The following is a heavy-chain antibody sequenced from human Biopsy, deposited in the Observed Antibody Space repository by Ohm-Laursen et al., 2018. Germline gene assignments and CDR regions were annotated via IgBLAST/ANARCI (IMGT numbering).Heavy chain of an antibody. J-gene: IGHJ3*01. CDR3: ARLAYSEYRRDPLDV. CDR2: HNPNNGGT. Sequence: ASVKVSCKASGYTFSGYYMQWVRQAPGQGLEWMGWHNPNNGGTNYAHKFQGRVTMTRDTSISTAYMHLSGLTSADTAVYYCARLAYSEYRRDPLDVWGQGTMVTVSS. D-gene: IGHD5-18*01. V-gene: IGHV1-2*02. CDR1: GYTFSGYY.